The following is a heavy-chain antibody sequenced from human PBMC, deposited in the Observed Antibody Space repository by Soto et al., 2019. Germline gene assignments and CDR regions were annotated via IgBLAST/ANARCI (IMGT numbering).Heavy chain of an antibody. CDR3: ARDVSGSSIAAPYFDY. CDR2: ISSSSNTI. J-gene: IGHJ4*02. CDR1: GFTFTSYS. D-gene: IGHD6-6*01. V-gene: IGHV3-48*01. Sequence: EVQLVESGGGLVQPGGSLRLPCAASGFTFTSYSMNWVRQAPGKGLEWVSYISSSSNTIYYADSVKGRFTISRDNAKTALYLQMSRLTAEDTAVYYCARDVSGSSIAAPYFDYWGQGTLVTVSS.